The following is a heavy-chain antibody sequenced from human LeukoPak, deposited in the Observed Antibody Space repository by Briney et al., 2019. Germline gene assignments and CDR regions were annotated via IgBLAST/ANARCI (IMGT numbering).Heavy chain of an antibody. V-gene: IGHV5-51*01. Sequence: GESLKISCKGSGYTFTSSWIGWVRQMSGKGLEWMGIIYPGESDTRYSPSFQGQVTISADKSISTAYLQWSSLKASDTAMYYCARVAKYYYGSGSYRPHYFDYWGQGTLVTVSS. CDR1: GYTFTSSW. D-gene: IGHD3-10*01. J-gene: IGHJ4*02. CDR2: IYPGESDT. CDR3: ARVAKYYYGSGSYRPHYFDY.